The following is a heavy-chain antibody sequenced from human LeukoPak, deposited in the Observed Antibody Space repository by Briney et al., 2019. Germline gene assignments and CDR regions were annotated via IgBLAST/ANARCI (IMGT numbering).Heavy chain of an antibody. Sequence: GGSLRLSSVASGFSFSAAWMNRVRQAPGKGLEWVGRIKSKSNGGTTDFAAPVRDRFTISRDDSKNTLNLQMDSLRTEDTAVYYCVADLPGTNSPYFDYWGQGTLVTVSS. CDR2: IKSKSNGGTT. J-gene: IGHJ4*02. D-gene: IGHD4/OR15-4a*01. V-gene: IGHV3-15*01. CDR3: VADLPGTNSPYFDY. CDR1: GFSFSAAW.